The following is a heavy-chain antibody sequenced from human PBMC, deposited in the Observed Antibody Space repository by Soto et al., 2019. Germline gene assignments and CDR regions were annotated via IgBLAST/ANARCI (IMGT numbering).Heavy chain of an antibody. CDR3: ARSFWDIVATEYFDY. CDR1: GGTFSSYT. V-gene: IGHV1-69*02. J-gene: IGHJ4*02. D-gene: IGHD5-12*01. Sequence: ASVKVSCKASGGTFSSYTISWVRQAPGQGLEWMGRIIPILGIANYAQKFQGRVTITADKSTSTAYMELSSLSSEDTAEYYCARSFWDIVATEYFDYWGQGTLVNVSS. CDR2: IIPILGIA.